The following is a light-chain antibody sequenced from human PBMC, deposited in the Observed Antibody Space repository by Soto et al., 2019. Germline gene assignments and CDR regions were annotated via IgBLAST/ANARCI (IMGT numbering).Light chain of an antibody. J-gene: IGKJ5*01. V-gene: IGKV3-20*01. CDR2: GVS. CDR1: QRLASNS. CDR3: QQYADSPIT. Sequence: DIALTQSPGTLSLSPGERATLSCRASQRLASNSLAWYQQRPGQAPRLLLYGVSSRATGIPDRFSGSGSGTDFTLAISRVEPEDFAVYFCQQYADSPITFGQGTRLEI.